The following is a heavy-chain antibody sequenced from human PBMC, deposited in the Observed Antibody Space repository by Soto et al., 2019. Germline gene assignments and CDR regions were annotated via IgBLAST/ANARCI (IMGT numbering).Heavy chain of an antibody. CDR3: ARDRGTMIVVGDWFDP. CDR2: IIPIFGTA. J-gene: IGHJ5*02. CDR1: GGTFSSYS. V-gene: IGHV1-69*06. Sequence: WASVKVSCKASGGTFSSYSISWVRQAPGQGLEWMGGIIPIFGTANYAQKFQGRVTITADKSTSTAYMELSSLRSEDTAVYYCARDRGTMIVVGDWFDPWGQGTLVTVSS. D-gene: IGHD3-22*01.